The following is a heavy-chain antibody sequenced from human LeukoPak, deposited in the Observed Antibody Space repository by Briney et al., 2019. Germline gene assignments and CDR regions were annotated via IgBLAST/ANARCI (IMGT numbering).Heavy chain of an antibody. D-gene: IGHD2-2*01. V-gene: IGHV4-39*01. CDR1: GGSISSSGYY. CDR3: ARQGCSSTSCYSDY. CDR2: IYFSGST. Sequence: SETLSLTCTVSGGSISSSGYYWGWTRQPPGKGLEWIGSIYFSGSTYYNPSLRSRVTISADTSKNQFSLKVSSVTAADTALYYCARQGCSSTSCYSDYWGQGTLVTVSS. J-gene: IGHJ4*02.